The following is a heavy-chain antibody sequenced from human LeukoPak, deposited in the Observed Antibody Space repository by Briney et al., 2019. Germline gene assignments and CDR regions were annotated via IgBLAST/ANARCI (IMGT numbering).Heavy chain of an antibody. Sequence: PSGTLSLTCAVSGGSISSGGYWSWLRQPPGKGLEWIGYIYYSGSTYYNPSLKSRVTISVDTSKNQFSLKLNSVTAADTAVYYCARTRSSGWFDPWGQGTLVTVSS. CDR1: GGSISSGGY. D-gene: IGHD6-6*01. CDR3: ARTRSSGWFDP. J-gene: IGHJ5*02. CDR2: IYYSGST. V-gene: IGHV4-30-4*01.